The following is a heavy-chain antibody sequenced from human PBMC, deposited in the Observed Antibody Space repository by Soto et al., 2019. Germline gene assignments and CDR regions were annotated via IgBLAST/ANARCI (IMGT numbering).Heavy chain of an antibody. CDR3: ARRLSGPKEEYNAYYFYGLDV. V-gene: IGHV5-10-1*01. Sequence: GESLKISCKGYGYSFTTYWIAWVRQTPGKGLEWMGRIDPSDSYTNYSPSFQGRVTISADRSISTAFLQWSSLEASDTAIYYCARRLSGPKEEYNAYYFYGLDVWGQGTTVTVSS. CDR1: GYSFTTYW. CDR2: IDPSDSYT. D-gene: IGHD1-1*01. J-gene: IGHJ6*02.